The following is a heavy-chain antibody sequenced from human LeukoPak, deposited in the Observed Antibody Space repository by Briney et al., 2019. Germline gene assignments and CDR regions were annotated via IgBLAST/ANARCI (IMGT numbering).Heavy chain of an antibody. Sequence: SETLSLTCAVYGGSFSGYYWSWIRQPPGKGLEWIGEINHSGSTSYNPSLKSRVTVSVDTSKNQFSLKLSSVTAADTAVYYCASRQPAISAADWGQGTLVTVSS. CDR1: GGSFSGYY. V-gene: IGHV4-34*01. J-gene: IGHJ4*02. D-gene: IGHD6-13*01. CDR2: INHSGST. CDR3: ASRQPAISAAD.